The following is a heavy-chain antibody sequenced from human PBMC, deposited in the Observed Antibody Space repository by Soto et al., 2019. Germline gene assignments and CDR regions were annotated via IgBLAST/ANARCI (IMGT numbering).Heavy chain of an antibody. V-gene: IGHV3-21*06. J-gene: IGHJ4*02. CDR3: ARVGVHNYPEYYFAF. Sequence: GGSLRLSCAASGFTCSYYPLHWVRRAPGKGLEWVSSISGVRDYIRYADSVKGRFAISRDNAKTSLYLQMNSLTAEDTAVYYCARVGVHNYPEYYFAFRGQRTFVIVSS. CDR2: ISGVRDYI. CDR1: GFTCSYYP. D-gene: IGHD3-16*01.